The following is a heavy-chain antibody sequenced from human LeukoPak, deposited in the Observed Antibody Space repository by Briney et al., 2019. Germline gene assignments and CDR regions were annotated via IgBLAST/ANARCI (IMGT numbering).Heavy chain of an antibody. Sequence: GGSLRPSCAASGFTFSSYGMHWVRQAPGKGLEWVAVIWYDGSNKYYADSVKGRFTISRDNSKNTLYQQMNSLRAEDTAVYYCAKGTYYYDSSGYNQFDYWGQGTLVTVSS. CDR2: IWYDGSNK. CDR1: GFTFSSYG. J-gene: IGHJ4*02. V-gene: IGHV3-33*06. CDR3: AKGTYYYDSSGYNQFDY. D-gene: IGHD3-22*01.